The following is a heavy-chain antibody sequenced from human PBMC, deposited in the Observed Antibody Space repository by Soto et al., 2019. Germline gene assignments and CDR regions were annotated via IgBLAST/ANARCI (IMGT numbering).Heavy chain of an antibody. J-gene: IGHJ4*02. D-gene: IGHD6-19*01. CDR1: GFTFSSYA. V-gene: IGHV3-23*01. Sequence: GGSLRLSCAASGFTFSSYAMNWVRQAPGKGLEGVSAISGSGGSIYSAASVKGRFTISRDNSKNMLFLQMNSLRAEDTAVYYCSKTTTARIAVAPRGLFDYWGQGTLVTVSS. CDR2: ISGSGGSI. CDR3: SKTTTARIAVAPRGLFDY.